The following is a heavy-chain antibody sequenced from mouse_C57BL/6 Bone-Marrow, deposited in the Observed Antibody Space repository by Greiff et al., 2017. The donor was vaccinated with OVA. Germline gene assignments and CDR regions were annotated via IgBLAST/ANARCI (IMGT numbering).Heavy chain of an antibody. CDR1: GYTFTSYW. D-gene: IGHD1-1*01. CDR2: IYPGSGST. Sequence: VQLQQPGAELVKPGASVKMSCKASGYTFTSYWITWVKQRPGQGLEWIGDIYPGSGSTNYNEKFKGKATLTVDTSSSTAYMQLSSLTSEDSAVYYCARRDYYYGSSCAMDYWGQGTSVTVAS. V-gene: IGHV1-55*01. J-gene: IGHJ4*01. CDR3: ARRDYYYGSSCAMDY.